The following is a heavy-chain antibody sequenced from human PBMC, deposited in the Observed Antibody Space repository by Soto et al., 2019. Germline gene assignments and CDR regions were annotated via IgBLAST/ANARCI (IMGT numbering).Heavy chain of an antibody. CDR1: GGAITISHW. D-gene: IGHD3-10*01. J-gene: IGHJ3*01. V-gene: IGHV4-4*02. CDR2: IYETGST. CDR3: ARSSGPGSPYAFDV. Sequence: QVQLQESGPGLLKPSETLSLTCAVSGGAITISHWWIWVRHPPGKALDWLGDIYETGSTHYSPSLEGLITISIDKSKNQFFLELTSVTAADSAVYYGARSSGPGSPYAFDVWGQGKLVTVSS.